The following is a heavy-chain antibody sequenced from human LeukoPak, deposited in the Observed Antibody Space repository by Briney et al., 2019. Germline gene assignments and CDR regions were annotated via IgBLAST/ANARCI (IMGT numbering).Heavy chain of an antibody. CDR2: IYYSGST. J-gene: IGHJ3*02. V-gene: IGHV4-39*07. CDR1: GGSISSSSYY. Sequence: SETLSLTCTVSGGSISSSSYYWGWIRQPPGKGLEWIGSIYYSGSTYYNPSLKSRVTISVDTSKNQFSLKLSSVTAADTAVYYCARGLVTMVRGVTLDAFDIWGQGTMVTVSS. D-gene: IGHD3-10*01. CDR3: ARGLVTMVRGVTLDAFDI.